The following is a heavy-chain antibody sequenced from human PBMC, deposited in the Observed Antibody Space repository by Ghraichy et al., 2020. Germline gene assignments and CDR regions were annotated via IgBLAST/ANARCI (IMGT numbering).Heavy chain of an antibody. D-gene: IGHD5-18*01. CDR1: GGAVATYY. CDR3: ARRGDTYGYLEAYAFDI. CDR2: FFYSGSP. Sequence: SETLSPTCTVSGGAVATYYWSWIRQPPGKGLEWLGYFFYSGSPKYNPSLKSRVTMLLDMSKNQFSLKLSSVTAADTAIYYCARRGDTYGYLEAYAFDIWGPGTVVTVSS. J-gene: IGHJ3*02. V-gene: IGHV4-59*02.